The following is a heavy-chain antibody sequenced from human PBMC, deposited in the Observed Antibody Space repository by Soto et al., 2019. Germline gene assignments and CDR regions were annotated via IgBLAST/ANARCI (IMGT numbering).Heavy chain of an antibody. CDR1: GGSISSGDYY. J-gene: IGHJ4*02. V-gene: IGHV4-30-4*01. Sequence: SETLSLTCTVSGGSISSGDYYWSWIRQPPGKGLEWIGYISYSGTTHYSASLRSRVSISVDTSKNQFSLDLSSVTAADTAVYYCARGSNHFDYWGQGTLVTVS. CDR3: ARGSNHFDY. CDR2: ISYSGTT. D-gene: IGHD4-4*01.